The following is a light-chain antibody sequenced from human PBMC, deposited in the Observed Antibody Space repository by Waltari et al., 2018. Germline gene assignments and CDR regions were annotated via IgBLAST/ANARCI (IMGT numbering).Light chain of an antibody. J-gene: IGKJ4*01. CDR1: QSVSSN. CDR3: QQYHNWPLT. V-gene: IGKV3-15*01. CDR2: GAS. Sequence: EIVMTQSPATLSVSPGEGVTLSCRASQSVSSNLAWYQHKPGQAPRLLIYGASTRATGIPVKFSGSGSGTEFTLTISSLQSEDFALYYCQQYHNWPLTSGGGTKVEI.